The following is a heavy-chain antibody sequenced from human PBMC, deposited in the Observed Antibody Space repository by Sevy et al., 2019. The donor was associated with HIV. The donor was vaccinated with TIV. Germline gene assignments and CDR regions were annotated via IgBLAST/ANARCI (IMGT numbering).Heavy chain of an antibody. D-gene: IGHD3-22*01. CDR2: VYDSGNS. CDR1: GGSINSFF. J-gene: IGHJ4*02. CDR3: AGGGGIYYDSRGFHPQYYFDS. Sequence: SETLSLTCAVSGGSINSFFWSWIRQSPGKGLEWIGYVYDSGNSEYNPSLRSRVTISVDTSKNQFSLKLSSGTAADTAVYYCAGGGGIYYDSRGFHPQYYFDSWGQGTLVTVSS. V-gene: IGHV4-59*01.